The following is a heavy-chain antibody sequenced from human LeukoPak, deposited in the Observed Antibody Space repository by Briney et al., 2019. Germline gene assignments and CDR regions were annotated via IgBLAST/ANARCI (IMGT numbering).Heavy chain of an antibody. J-gene: IGHJ4*02. D-gene: IGHD6-13*01. CDR2: IYYSGST. Sequence: PSQTLSLNCTVSGGSISSGGYYWSWIRQHPGKGLEWIGYIYYSGSTYYNPSLKSRVTISVDTSKNQFSLKLSSVTAADTAVYYCARGQQLAYYFDYWGQGTLVTVSS. CDR1: GGSISSGGYY. V-gene: IGHV4-31*03. CDR3: ARGQQLAYYFDY.